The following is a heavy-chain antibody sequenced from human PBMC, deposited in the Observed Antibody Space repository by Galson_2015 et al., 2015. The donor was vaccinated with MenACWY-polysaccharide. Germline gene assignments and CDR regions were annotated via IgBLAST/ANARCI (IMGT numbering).Heavy chain of an antibody. Sequence: SVKVSCKASGYTLTGYYIHWVRQAPGQGLEWMGRINPNSGGTNYAQKFQGRVTMTRDKSISTAQMELSRLRSDDTAVYYCAREGPLYSPGWLGSYYNGMDVWGHGTTLTVSS. CDR2: INPNSGGT. V-gene: IGHV1-2*06. CDR1: GYTLTGYY. CDR3: AREGPLYSPGWLGSYYNGMDV. D-gene: IGHD6-13*01. J-gene: IGHJ6*02.